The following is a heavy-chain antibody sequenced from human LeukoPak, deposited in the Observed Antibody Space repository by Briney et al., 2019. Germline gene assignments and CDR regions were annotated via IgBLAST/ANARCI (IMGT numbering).Heavy chain of an antibody. CDR2: ILHDGSNK. V-gene: IGHV3-30*03. CDR3: ATLSGDSHGYDY. D-gene: IGHD5-18*01. J-gene: IGHJ4*02. CDR1: GFTFSSYA. Sequence: GGSLRLSCAASGFTFSSYAMHWVRQAPGKGLEWVAVILHDGSNKQYADSVEGRFTISRDNSKNTLYLQINSLRAEDTAVYYCATLSGDSHGYDYWGLGTLVTVSS.